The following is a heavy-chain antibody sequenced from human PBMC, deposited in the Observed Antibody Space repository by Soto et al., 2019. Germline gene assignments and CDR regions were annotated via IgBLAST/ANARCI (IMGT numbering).Heavy chain of an antibody. CDR1: GFTFSRNW. D-gene: IGHD2-8*02. J-gene: IGHJ1*01. Sequence: EVQLVESGGGLVQPGGSLRLSCAASGFTFSRNWMSWLRQAPGKGLEWVANMNQDGSEKYYMDSVKGRFTISRDNAKNSLYLQMNSLRVEDMAVYYCARELVVGPAEYFQQWGHGTLVTVST. V-gene: IGHV3-7*01. CDR2: MNQDGSEK. CDR3: ARELVVGPAEYFQQ.